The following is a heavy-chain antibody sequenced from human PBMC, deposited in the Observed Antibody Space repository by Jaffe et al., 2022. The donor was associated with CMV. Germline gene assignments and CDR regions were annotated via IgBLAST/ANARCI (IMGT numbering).Heavy chain of an antibody. D-gene: IGHD6-19*01. CDR2: ISGSGGST. CDR3: AKCYSSGWYSGDFYFYMDV. Sequence: EVQLVESGGGLVQPGGSLRLSCAASGFTFSSHAMTWVRQAPGKGLEWVSTISGSGGSTYYADSVKGRFTLSRDNSRNTMYLQVNSLRAEDTAIYYCAKCYSSGWYSGDFYFYMDVWGKGTTVTVSS. V-gene: IGHV3-23*04. J-gene: IGHJ6*03. CDR1: GFTFSSHA.